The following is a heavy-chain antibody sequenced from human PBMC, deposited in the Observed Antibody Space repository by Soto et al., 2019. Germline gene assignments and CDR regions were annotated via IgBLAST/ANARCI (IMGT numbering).Heavy chain of an antibody. CDR2: ISYDVSNK. D-gene: IGHD3-3*01. CDR1: GFTFSSYA. CDR3: ARDPRSGYYFRTDYYYYYYGMDV. V-gene: IGHV3-30-3*01. J-gene: IGHJ6*02. Sequence: XGSLRLSCAASGFTFSSYAMHWVRQAPGKGLEWVAVISYDVSNKYYADSVKGRFTISRDNSKNTLYLQMNSLRAEDTAVYYCARDPRSGYYFRTDYYYYYYGMDVWGQGTTVTVSS.